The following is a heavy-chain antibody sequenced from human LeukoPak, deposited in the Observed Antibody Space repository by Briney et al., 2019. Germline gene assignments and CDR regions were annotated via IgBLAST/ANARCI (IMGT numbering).Heavy chain of an antibody. Sequence: SETLSLTCTVSGGSISSSSYYWGWIRQPPGKGLEWIGSIYYSGSTYYNPSLKSRVTISVDTSKNQFSLKLSSVTAADTAVYYCASFANSGSYYDPFDYWGQGTLVTVSS. J-gene: IGHJ4*02. V-gene: IGHV4-39*01. D-gene: IGHD1-26*01. CDR2: IYYSGST. CDR1: GGSISSSSYY. CDR3: ASFANSGSYYDPFDY.